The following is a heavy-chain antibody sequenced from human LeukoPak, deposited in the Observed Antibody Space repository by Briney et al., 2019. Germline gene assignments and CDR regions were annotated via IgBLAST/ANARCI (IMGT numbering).Heavy chain of an antibody. CDR1: GFTFSSYE. Sequence: VGSLRLSCAASGFTFSSYEMNWVCQAPGKGLEWVSYISSSGSTIYYADSVKGRFTISRDNAKNSLYLQMNSLRAEDTAVYYCAELGITMIGGVWGKGTTVTISS. CDR3: AELGITMIGGV. V-gene: IGHV3-48*03. D-gene: IGHD3-10*02. J-gene: IGHJ6*04. CDR2: ISSSGSTI.